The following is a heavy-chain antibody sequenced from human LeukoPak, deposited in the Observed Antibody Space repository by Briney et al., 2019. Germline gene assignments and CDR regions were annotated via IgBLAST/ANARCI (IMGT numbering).Heavy chain of an antibody. CDR1: GGSMNSYY. V-gene: IGHV4-34*01. D-gene: IGHD6-13*01. Sequence: SETLSLTCTASGGSMNSYYWTWIRQPPGKGLEWIGEINHSGSTNYNPSLKSRVTISVDTSKNQFSLKLSSVTAADTAVYYCARGGIAAAGRGGYWGQGTLVTVSS. CDR3: ARGGIAAAGRGGY. CDR2: INHSGST. J-gene: IGHJ4*02.